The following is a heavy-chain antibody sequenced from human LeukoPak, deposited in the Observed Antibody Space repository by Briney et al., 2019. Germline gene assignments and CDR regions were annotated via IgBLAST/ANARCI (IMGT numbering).Heavy chain of an antibody. CDR1: GYSISSGYY. CDR3: ARVPTDYYDSSGYYSTIAFDI. Sequence: PSETLSLTCTVSGYSISSGYYWGWIRQPPGKGLEWIGSIYHSGSTYYNPSLKSRVTISVDTSKSQFSLKLSSVTAADTAVYYCARVPTDYYDSSGYYSTIAFDIWGQGTMVTVSS. V-gene: IGHV4-38-2*02. J-gene: IGHJ3*02. D-gene: IGHD3-22*01. CDR2: IYHSGST.